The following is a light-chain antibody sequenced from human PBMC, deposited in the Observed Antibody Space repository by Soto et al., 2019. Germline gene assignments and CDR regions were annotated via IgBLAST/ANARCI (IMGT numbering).Light chain of an antibody. Sequence: QSALTQPRSVSGSPGQSVTISCTGTSSDVGGYNYVSWYQQHPGKAPKLMIYDVSKRPSGVPDRFSGSKSGNTASLTLSGLQADDEADYYCCSYANTNTYXFGTGXKVTVL. J-gene: IGLJ1*01. CDR3: CSYANTNTYX. CDR1: SSDVGGYNY. CDR2: DVS. V-gene: IGLV2-11*01.